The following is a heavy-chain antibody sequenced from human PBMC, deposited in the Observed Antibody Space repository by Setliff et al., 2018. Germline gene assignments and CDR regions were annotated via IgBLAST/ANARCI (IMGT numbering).Heavy chain of an antibody. D-gene: IGHD6-13*01. CDR1: GGTFSSYA. CDR3: AGLWEQQLAPL. CDR2: IIPIFGTA. V-gene: IGHV1-69*05. Sequence: SVKVSCKASGGTFSSYAISWVRQAPGQGLEWMGGIIPIFGTANYAQKFQGRVTITTDESTSTAYLELSSLRSEDTAVYYCAGLWEQQLAPLWGQGTLVTVSS. J-gene: IGHJ4*02.